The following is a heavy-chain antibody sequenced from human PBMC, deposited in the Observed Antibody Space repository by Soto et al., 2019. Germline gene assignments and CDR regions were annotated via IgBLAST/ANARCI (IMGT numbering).Heavy chain of an antibody. D-gene: IGHD2-15*01. CDR2: ISGSGDYT. Sequence: EVQLLESGGGLVQPRASLRLSCAASGFTFSSYAMTWVRQAPGKGLEWVSSISGSGDYTYFADSVKGRFTISRDNSKDTLYLQMSSLRVEDTAIYYCAKDSRSHPQGWFDPWGQGTLVTVSS. V-gene: IGHV3-23*01. J-gene: IGHJ5*02. CDR3: AKDSRSHPQGWFDP. CDR1: GFTFSSYA.